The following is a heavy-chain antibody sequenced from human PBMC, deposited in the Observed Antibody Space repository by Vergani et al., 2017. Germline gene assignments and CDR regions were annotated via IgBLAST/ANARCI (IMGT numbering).Heavy chain of an antibody. CDR1: GFTFSNAW. V-gene: IGHV3-15*01. D-gene: IGHD3-3*01. CDR3: TTRYYDFWSGYYTGGSFDY. J-gene: IGHJ4*02. CDR2: IKSKTDGGTT. Sequence: EVQLVESGGGLVKPGGSLRLSCAASGFTFSNAWMSWVRQAPGKGLEWVGRIKSKTDGGTTDYAAPVKGRFTNSRDDSKNTLYLQMNSLKTEDTAVYYCTTRYYDFWSGYYTGGSFDYWGQGTLVTVSS.